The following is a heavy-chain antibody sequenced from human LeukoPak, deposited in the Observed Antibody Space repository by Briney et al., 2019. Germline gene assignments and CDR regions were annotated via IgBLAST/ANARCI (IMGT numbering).Heavy chain of an antibody. CDR3: AAGHLWGFLEWLLPERYYGMDV. Sequence: SETLSLTCAVYGGSFSGYYWSWIRQPPGKGLEWIGEINHSGSTNYNPSLNSRVTISVDTSKNQFSLKLSSVTAADTAVYYCAAGHLWGFLEWLLPERYYGMDVWGQGTTVTVSS. V-gene: IGHV4-34*01. D-gene: IGHD3-3*01. CDR1: GGSFSGYY. J-gene: IGHJ6*02. CDR2: INHSGST.